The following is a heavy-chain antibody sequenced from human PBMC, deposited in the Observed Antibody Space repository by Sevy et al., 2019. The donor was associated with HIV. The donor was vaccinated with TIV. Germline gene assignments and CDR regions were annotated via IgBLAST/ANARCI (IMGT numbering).Heavy chain of an antibody. CDR3: ANDIYYYDSSDENY. V-gene: IGHV3-23*01. D-gene: IGHD3-22*01. Sequence: GGSLRLSCAASGFTFSSYAMSWVRQAPGKGLEWVSAISGSGGSTYYADSVKCRFTISRDNSKNTLYLQMNSLRAEDTAVYYCANDIYYYDSSDENYWGQGTLVTVSS. CDR2: ISGSGGST. J-gene: IGHJ4*02. CDR1: GFTFSSYA.